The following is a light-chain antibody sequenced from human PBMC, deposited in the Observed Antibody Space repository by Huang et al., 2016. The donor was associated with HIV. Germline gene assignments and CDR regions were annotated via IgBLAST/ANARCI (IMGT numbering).Light chain of an antibody. CDR3: QQYGSSPRT. V-gene: IGKV3-20*01. J-gene: IGKJ3*01. Sequence: EIVLTQSPGTLSLSPGERATLSCRASQGVSTHLAWYQQKPGQAPRLLIYDVSNRATGIPDRFSGSGSGTDFTLIINRLEPEDFAVYYCQQYGSSPRTFGPGTKVDIK. CDR2: DVS. CDR1: QGVSTH.